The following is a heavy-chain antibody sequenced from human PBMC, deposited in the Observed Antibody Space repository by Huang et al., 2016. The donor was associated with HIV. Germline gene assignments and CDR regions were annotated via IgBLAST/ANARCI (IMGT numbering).Heavy chain of an antibody. Sequence: QVQLVQSGAEVKKPGSSVKVSCRASGGTFSSCGISWVRQAPGQGLEWMGCIIPIFGTPNDAQKFQGRVTITADESTSTAYMELSSLRSEDTAVYYCARWEAAADNNWFDPWGQGTLVTVSS. D-gene: IGHD6-13*01. CDR2: IIPIFGTP. V-gene: IGHV1-69*01. CDR3: ARWEAAADNNWFDP. CDR1: GGTFSSCG. J-gene: IGHJ5*02.